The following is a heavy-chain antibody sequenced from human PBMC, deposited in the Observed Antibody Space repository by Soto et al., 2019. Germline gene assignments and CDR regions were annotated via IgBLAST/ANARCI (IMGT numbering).Heavy chain of an antibody. D-gene: IGHD5-12*01. CDR1: GYTFTSYG. J-gene: IGHJ4*02. CDR3: ARANIGSGYDFAWLGR. Sequence: ASVKVSCKASGYTFTSYGISWVRQAPGQGLEWMGWISAYNGNTNYAQKLQGRVTMTTDTSTSTAYMELRSLRSDETAVYYCARANIGSGYDFAWLGRWGQGTLVTVSS. CDR2: ISAYNGNT. V-gene: IGHV1-18*01.